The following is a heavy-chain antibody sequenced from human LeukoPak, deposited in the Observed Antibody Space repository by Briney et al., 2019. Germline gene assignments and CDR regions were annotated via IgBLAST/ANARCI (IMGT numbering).Heavy chain of an antibody. Sequence: SETLSLTCAVYGGSFSGYYWSWIRQPPGKGLEWIGEINHSGSNNYNPSLKRRVTISVDKSKKQFSLKLSSVTAADTAVYYCARGRRSVQRVAGGYYYYMDVWGKGTTVTVSS. D-gene: IGHD3-16*01. CDR3: ARGRRSVQRVAGGYYYYMDV. J-gene: IGHJ6*03. V-gene: IGHV4-34*01. CDR1: GGSFSGYY. CDR2: INHSGSN.